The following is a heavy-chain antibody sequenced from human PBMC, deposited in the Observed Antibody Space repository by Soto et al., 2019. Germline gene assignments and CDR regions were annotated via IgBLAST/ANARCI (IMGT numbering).Heavy chain of an antibody. D-gene: IGHD5-18*01. CDR1: GGTFSSYT. V-gene: IGHV1-69*02. Sequence: ASVKVSCKASGGTFSSYTISWVRQAPGQGLEWMGRIIPILGIANYAQKFQGRVTITADKSTSTAYMELSSLRSEDTAVYYCARARGGGVAAMVIYFDYWGQGTLVTVSS. CDR2: IIPILGIA. CDR3: ARARGGGVAAMVIYFDY. J-gene: IGHJ4*02.